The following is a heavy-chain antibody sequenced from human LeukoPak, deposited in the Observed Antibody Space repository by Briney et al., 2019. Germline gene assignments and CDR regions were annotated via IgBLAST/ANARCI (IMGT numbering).Heavy chain of an antibody. D-gene: IGHD1-26*01. CDR1: GFTFSSYN. V-gene: IGHV3-48*02. Sequence: NPGGSLRLSCAGSGFTFSSYNMNWVRQAPGKGLEWVSYISSSSRTTYYADSVKGRFTISRDNAKNSLYLQMNSLRDEDTAVYYCAREKWGSFDYWGQGTLVSVSS. J-gene: IGHJ4*02. CDR2: ISSSSRTT. CDR3: AREKWGSFDY.